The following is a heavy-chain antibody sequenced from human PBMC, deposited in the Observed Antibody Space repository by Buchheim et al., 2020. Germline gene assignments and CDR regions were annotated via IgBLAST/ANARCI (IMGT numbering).Heavy chain of an antibody. V-gene: IGHV3-74*01. CDR2: ITGDGSDI. Sequence: EVQLVESGGGLVQPGGSLRLSCVASGFTFSNYRVHWVRQVPGKGLVWVSRITGDGSDIVYADSVKGRFTISRDNAKNTLSLQMDSLRAEDTAVYYCTRDGGNGRLFDYWGQGTL. J-gene: IGHJ4*02. CDR1: GFTFSNYR. CDR3: TRDGGNGRLFDY. D-gene: IGHD2-15*01.